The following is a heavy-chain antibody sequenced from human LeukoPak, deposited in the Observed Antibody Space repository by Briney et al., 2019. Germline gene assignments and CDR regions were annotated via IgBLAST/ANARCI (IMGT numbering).Heavy chain of an antibody. D-gene: IGHD6-6*01. V-gene: IGHV3-33*01. J-gene: IGHJ4*02. CDR1: GFTFGNHG. CDR2: IWYDGSTK. Sequence: GGSLRLSCAASGFTFGNHGMHWVRQAPGKGLEWVAVIWYDGSTKYYADSVQGRFTISRDNSRNTLSLQMDSLRAEDTAVYYCARDIASRRFDYWGQGILVTVSS. CDR3: ARDIASRRFDY.